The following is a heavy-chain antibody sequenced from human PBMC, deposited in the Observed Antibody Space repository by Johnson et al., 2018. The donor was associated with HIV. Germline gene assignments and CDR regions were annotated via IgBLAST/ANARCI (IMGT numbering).Heavy chain of an antibody. Sequence: QVQLVESGGGVVQPGRSLRLSCAASGFTFSSYAMHWVRQAPGKGLEWVAVIWYDGSNKYYADSVKGRFTISRDNAKKSFYLQMNNLRAEDTAVYLCAKYWAGDCGGFAFDIWGQGTMVTVSS. CDR3: AKYWAGDCGGFAFDI. CDR1: GFTFSSYA. V-gene: IGHV3-33*03. J-gene: IGHJ3*02. D-gene: IGHD2-21*02. CDR2: IWYDGSNK.